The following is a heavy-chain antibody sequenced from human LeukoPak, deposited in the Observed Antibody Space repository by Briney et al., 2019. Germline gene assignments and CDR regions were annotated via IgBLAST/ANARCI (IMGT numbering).Heavy chain of an antibody. CDR3: ARKYCWTNPFYH. CDR1: GFTLNNYA. Sequence: GGSLRLSCAASGFTLNNYAMSWVRQAPGKGLEWVSIINNSGGSTYYADSVKGRFTISRDLSKNTLYLQMNSLRAEDTALYYCARKYCWTNPFYHWGQGTLVTVSS. J-gene: IGHJ4*02. D-gene: IGHD3/OR15-3a*01. V-gene: IGHV3-23*01. CDR2: INNSGGST.